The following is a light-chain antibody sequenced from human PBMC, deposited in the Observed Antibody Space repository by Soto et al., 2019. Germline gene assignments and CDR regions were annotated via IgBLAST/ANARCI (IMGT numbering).Light chain of an antibody. CDR1: QSVSSN. V-gene: IGKV3-15*01. J-gene: IGKJ4*01. CDR3: HQYNNWPIT. CDR2: GES. Sequence: DIVLTQCPGTLSLFQWERATLSCRASQSVSSNLAWFKQKPGQAPRLLIYGESTRATGIPDRFSGSGSGKEFTLTIDSLQYEDFEVYYCHQYNNWPITFGRGTKVDIK.